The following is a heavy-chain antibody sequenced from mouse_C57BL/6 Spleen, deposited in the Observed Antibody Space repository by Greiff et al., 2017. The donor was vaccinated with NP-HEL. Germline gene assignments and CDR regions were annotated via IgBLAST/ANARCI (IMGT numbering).Heavy chain of an antibody. V-gene: IGHV1-82*01. J-gene: IGHJ2*01. Sequence: VQLQQSGPELVKPGASVKISCKASGYAFSSSWMNWVKQRPGKGLEWIGRIYPGDGDTNYNGKFKGKATLTADKSSSTAYMQLSSLTSEDSAVYFCARGGNDYEYYFDYWGQGTTLTVSS. D-gene: IGHD2-4*01. CDR3: ARGGNDYEYYFDY. CDR2: IYPGDGDT. CDR1: GYAFSSSW.